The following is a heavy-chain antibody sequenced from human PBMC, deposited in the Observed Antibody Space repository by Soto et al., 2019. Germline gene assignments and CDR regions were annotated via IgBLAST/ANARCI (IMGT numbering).Heavy chain of an antibody. J-gene: IGHJ4*02. CDR2: ISYDGSNK. CDR1: GFTFSSCA. V-gene: IGHV3-30-3*01. CDR3: ARARSGSYIRYFDY. Sequence: GGSLRLSCAASGFTFSSCAMHWVRQAPGKGLEWVAVISYDGSNKYYADSVKGRFTISRDNSKNTLYLQMNSLRAEDTAVYYCARARSGSYIRYFDYWGQGTLVTVSS. D-gene: IGHD3-10*01.